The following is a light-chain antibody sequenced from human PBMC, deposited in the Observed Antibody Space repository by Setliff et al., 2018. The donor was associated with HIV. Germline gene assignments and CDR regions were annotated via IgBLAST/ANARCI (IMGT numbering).Light chain of an antibody. CDR3: SSNTRSRTRV. CDR2: EVS. J-gene: IGLJ1*01. V-gene: IGLV2-14*01. Sequence: QSVLTQPASVSGSPGQSITISCTGTSSDVGGYNYVSWYQHHPGKAPKLMIYEVSNRPSGVSNRFSGSKSGNPASLTISGLQAEDEADYYCSSNTRSRTRVFGTGTKVTVL. CDR1: SSDVGGYNY.